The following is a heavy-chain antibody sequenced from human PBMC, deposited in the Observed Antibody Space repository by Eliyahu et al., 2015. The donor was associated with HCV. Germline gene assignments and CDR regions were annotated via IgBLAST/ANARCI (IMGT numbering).Heavy chain of an antibody. J-gene: IGHJ4*02. CDR1: GYSISSGYH. CDR2: IYHSGST. D-gene: IGHD1-26*01. V-gene: IGHV4-38-2*01. Sequence: QVQLQESGPGLVKPSETLSLTCAVSGYSISSGYHWGWIRQPPGKGLEWIGYIYHSGSTYYNPSLKSRVTISVDTSKNQFSLKLSSVTAADTAVYYCARYGATFDCWGQRTLVTVSS. CDR3: ARYGATFDC.